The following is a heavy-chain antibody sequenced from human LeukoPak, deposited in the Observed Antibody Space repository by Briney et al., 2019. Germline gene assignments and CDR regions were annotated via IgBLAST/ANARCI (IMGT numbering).Heavy chain of an antibody. CDR1: GGTFSSYA. V-gene: IGHV1-69*13. Sequence: SVKVSCKASGGTFSSYAISWVRQAPGQGLEWMGGIIPIFGTANYAQKFQGRVTITADESTSTAHMELSSLRSEDTAVYYCAGHIAVAGTFDYWGQGTLVTVSS. CDR3: AGHIAVAGTFDY. D-gene: IGHD6-19*01. CDR2: IIPIFGTA. J-gene: IGHJ4*02.